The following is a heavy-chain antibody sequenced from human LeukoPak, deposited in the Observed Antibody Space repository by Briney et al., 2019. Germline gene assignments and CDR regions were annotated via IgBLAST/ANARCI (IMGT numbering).Heavy chain of an antibody. CDR2: IYSGGST. CDR3: ARWDSSGYHKYYFDY. V-gene: IGHV3-53*01. CDR1: GFTVSSNY. J-gene: IGHJ4*02. D-gene: IGHD3-22*01. Sequence: GGSLRLSCAASGFTVSSNYMNWVRQAPGKELEWVSIIYSGGSTYYADSVKGRFTISRDNSKNTLYLQMNSLTAEDTAVYYCARWDSSGYHKYYFDYWGQGTLVTASS.